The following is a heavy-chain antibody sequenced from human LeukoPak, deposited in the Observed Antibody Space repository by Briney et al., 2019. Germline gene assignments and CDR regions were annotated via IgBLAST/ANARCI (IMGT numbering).Heavy chain of an antibody. CDR3: ARRSGSGSYHLDY. CDR1: GASISSGRNY. CDR2: IYSSGNT. D-gene: IGHD3-10*01. J-gene: IGHJ4*02. Sequence: SETLSLTCSVSGASISSGRNYWGWIRQSPGKGLEWIASIYSSGNTQYNPSLQSRVSVSVDTSKNQVSVRLSSLTAADTAVYYCARRSGSGSYHLDYWGQGTLVTVSS. V-gene: IGHV4-39*01.